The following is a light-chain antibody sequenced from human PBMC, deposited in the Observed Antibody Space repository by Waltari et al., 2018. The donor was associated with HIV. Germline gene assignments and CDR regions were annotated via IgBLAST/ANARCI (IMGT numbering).Light chain of an antibody. V-gene: IGLV1-47*01. CDR1: SSNIGNDN. Sequence: QSVLTQPPSASGNPGQTVTISCSGSSSNIGNDNVYCYQQLPGMTPKLLIYQNYQRPSGVPDRFAGSKSGTSASLAISGLRSEDEADYYCVGWDGSLSGYVFGAGTTVTVL. J-gene: IGLJ1*01. CDR3: VGWDGSLSGYV. CDR2: QNY.